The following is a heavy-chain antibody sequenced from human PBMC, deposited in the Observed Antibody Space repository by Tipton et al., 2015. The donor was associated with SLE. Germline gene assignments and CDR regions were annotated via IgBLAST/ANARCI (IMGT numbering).Heavy chain of an antibody. CDR1: GFTFSSYS. V-gene: IGHV3-21*05. CDR3: ARENVRSYDFWSGYYTGSYFDY. Sequence: LSLTCAASGFTFSSYSMNWVRQAPGKGLEWVSYISSSSYIYYADSVKGRFTISRDNAKNSLYLQMNSLRAEDTAVYYCARENVRSYDFWSGYYTGSYFDYWGQGTLVTVSS. J-gene: IGHJ4*02. D-gene: IGHD3-3*01. CDR2: ISSSSYI.